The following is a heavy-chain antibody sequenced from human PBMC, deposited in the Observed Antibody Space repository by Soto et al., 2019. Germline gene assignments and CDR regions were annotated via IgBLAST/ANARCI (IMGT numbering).Heavy chain of an antibody. CDR2: ISGSGGNT. D-gene: IGHD3-22*01. V-gene: IGHV3-23*01. Sequence: GGSLRLSCAASGFSFGTYAMTWVRQAPGKGLEWVSSISGSGGNTYYADSVKGRFTISRDNSKDTLYLQISSLRAEDTAVYYCAKDGYYDSSGFFYTFDYWGQGTLVTVS. J-gene: IGHJ4*02. CDR3: AKDGYYDSSGFFYTFDY. CDR1: GFSFGTYA.